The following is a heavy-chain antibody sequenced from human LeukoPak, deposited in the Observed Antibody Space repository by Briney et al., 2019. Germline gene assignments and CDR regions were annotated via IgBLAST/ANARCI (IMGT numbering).Heavy chain of an antibody. D-gene: IGHD1-1*01. CDR1: GFTFSTSW. J-gene: IGHJ4*02. Sequence: GGSLRLSCAVSGFTFSTSGFTFSTSWMGWVRQAPGKGLEWVASIKYDESEIHYVDSVKGRFTISRDNAKNSLYLQMNRLRAEDTAVYFCVRVTTNGYFDYWGQGTLVTVSS. V-gene: IGHV3-7*04. CDR2: IKYDESEI. CDR3: VRVTTNGYFDY.